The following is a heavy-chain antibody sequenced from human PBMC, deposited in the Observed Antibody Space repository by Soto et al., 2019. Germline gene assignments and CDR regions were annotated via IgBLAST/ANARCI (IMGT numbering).Heavy chain of an antibody. CDR2: INPSGAGT. D-gene: IGHD2-15*01. CDR3: ARATGGYCSGGRCYFDY. V-gene: IGHV1-46*01. CDR1: GYTFTSYY. J-gene: IGHJ4*02. Sequence: QVQLVQSGAEVKKPGASVKLSCKASGYTFTSYYIHWVRQAPGQGLEWLGIINPSGAGTGYAQKFQGRVTMTRDTSTNTVYMELSSLRSEDTAVYYCARATGGYCSGGRCYFDYWGQGTLVIVSS.